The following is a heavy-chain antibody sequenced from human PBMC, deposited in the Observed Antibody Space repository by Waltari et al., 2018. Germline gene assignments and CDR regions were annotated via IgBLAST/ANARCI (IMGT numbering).Heavy chain of an antibody. J-gene: IGHJ6*02. CDR1: AGTFNSDA. CDR2: IIPMFDTA. CDR3: ARSVIVSGYDYYYYGMDA. V-gene: IGHV1-69*13. D-gene: IGHD5-12*01. Sequence: VRLVQSGAEVKKPGSSVRVSCTASAGTFNSDALSWVRQAPGQGLEWMGGIIPMFDTAKYAQKFQGRVTITADKSTRTAFMELSNLRSEDTAVYYCARSVIVSGYDYYYYGMDAWGQGTAVTVCS.